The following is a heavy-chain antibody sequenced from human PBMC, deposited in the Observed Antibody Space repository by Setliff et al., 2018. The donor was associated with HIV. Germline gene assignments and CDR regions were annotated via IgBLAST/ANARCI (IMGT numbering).Heavy chain of an antibody. Sequence: RASVKVSCKASGYSFIGHHMHWVRQAPGRGLEWMGWISPKSGGTNYVQKFQGRVTMTRDTSISTAYMVLSSLRSDDTAVYYCARGFPSLGSGNPSGHYYMDVWGKGTMVTVSS. V-gene: IGHV1-2*02. CDR2: ISPKSGGT. J-gene: IGHJ6*03. D-gene: IGHD3-10*01. CDR3: ARGFPSLGSGNPSGHYYMDV. CDR1: GYSFIGHH.